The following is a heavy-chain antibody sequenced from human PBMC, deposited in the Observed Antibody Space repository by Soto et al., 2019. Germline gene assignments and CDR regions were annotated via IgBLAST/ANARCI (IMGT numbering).Heavy chain of an antibody. V-gene: IGHV4-31*03. D-gene: IGHD3-22*01. J-gene: IGHJ2*01. CDR2: IYYSGST. CDR3: ARDGPSYDSSGYVRNWYFDL. Sequence: TMSLTSPVSGVSLRRGGYDWSWIRQHPGKGLEWIGYIYYSGSTYYNPSLKSRVTISVDTSKNQFSLKLSYVTAADTAVYYCARDGPSYDSSGYVRNWYFDLWGRGTLVTVPS. CDR1: GVSLRRGGYD.